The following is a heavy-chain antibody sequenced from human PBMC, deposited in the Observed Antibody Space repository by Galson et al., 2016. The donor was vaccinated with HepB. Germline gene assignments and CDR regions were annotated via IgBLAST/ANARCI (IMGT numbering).Heavy chain of an antibody. V-gene: IGHV3-7*03. D-gene: IGHD3-10*01. CDR3: ARETGVNVLDY. CDR2: IKEDGGEK. Sequence: SLRLSCAASGFTFSGHWMSWVRQAPGKGLEWVAHIKEDGGEKWYVDSVKGRFTISRDNADNSLYLQMNSLRPEDTAVYYCARETGVNVLDYWGQGTLVAVSS. J-gene: IGHJ4*02. CDR1: GFTFSGHW.